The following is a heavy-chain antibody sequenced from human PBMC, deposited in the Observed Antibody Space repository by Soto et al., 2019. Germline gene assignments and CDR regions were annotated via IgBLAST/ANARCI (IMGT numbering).Heavy chain of an antibody. J-gene: IGHJ6*02. CDR3: ARSPFYYYYYGMDV. V-gene: IGHV3-30-3*01. CDR2: ISYDGSNK. CDR1: GFTFSSYA. Sequence: QVQLVESGGGVVQPGRSLRLSCAASGFTFSSYAMHWVRQAPGKGLEWVAVISYDGSNKYYADSVKRRFTISRNNSKNTLYLQMNSLRAEDTAVYYCARSPFYYYYYGMDVWGQGTTVTVSS.